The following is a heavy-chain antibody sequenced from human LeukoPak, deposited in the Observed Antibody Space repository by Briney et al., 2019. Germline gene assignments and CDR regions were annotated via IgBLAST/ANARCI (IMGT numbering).Heavy chain of an antibody. CDR3: SRSQFDY. Sequence: GGSLRLSCEPSGFPFSSYWMLWVRHAPGKGLVWVSRISGDGTIKTYADFVRGRFTISRDNTKNILYLQMNSLKVDDTATYFCSRSQFDYWGQGVLVTVSS. CDR1: GFPFSSYW. V-gene: IGHV3-74*03. J-gene: IGHJ4*02. CDR2: ISGDGTIK.